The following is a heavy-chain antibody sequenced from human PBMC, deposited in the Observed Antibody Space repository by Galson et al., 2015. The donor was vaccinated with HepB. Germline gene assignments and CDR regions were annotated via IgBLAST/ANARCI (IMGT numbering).Heavy chain of an antibody. Sequence: SLRLSCAASGFTFDDYGMSWVRQAPGKGLEWVSGINWNGGSTGYADSVKGRFTISRDNAKNSLYLQMNSLRAEDTALYHCARAYSSGWTDYFDYWGQGTLVTVSS. CDR1: GFTFDDYG. D-gene: IGHD6-19*01. CDR2: INWNGGST. CDR3: ARAYSSGWTDYFDY. V-gene: IGHV3-20*01. J-gene: IGHJ4*02.